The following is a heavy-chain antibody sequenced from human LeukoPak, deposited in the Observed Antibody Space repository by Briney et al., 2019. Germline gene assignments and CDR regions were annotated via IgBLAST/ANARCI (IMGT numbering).Heavy chain of an antibody. CDR3: AKPKGAASLDAFDF. CDR1: GFTFSTYA. V-gene: IGHV3-23*01. D-gene: IGHD4/OR15-4a*01. CDR2: ISGSGGTT. Sequence: GGSLRLSCAASGFTFSTYAMSWVRQAPGKGLEWVSVISGSGGTTYYADSVKGRFTISGDSSKNTLYLQMSSLRAEDTALYYCAKPKGAASLDAFDFWGQGTMVTVSS. J-gene: IGHJ3*01.